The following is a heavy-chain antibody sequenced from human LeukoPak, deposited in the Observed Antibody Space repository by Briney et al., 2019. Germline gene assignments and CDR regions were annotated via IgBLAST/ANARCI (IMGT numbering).Heavy chain of an antibody. V-gene: IGHV3-66*01. CDR1: GFTVSSNY. J-gene: IGHJ5*02. CDR2: IYSGGST. D-gene: IGHD3-10*01. Sequence: GGSLRLSCAASGFTVSSNYMSWVRQAPGKGLEWVSVIYSGGSTYYADSVKGRFTISRDNSKNTLYLQMNSLRAEDTAVYYCARDMAGRFGPWGQGTLDTVSS. CDR3: ARDMAGRFGP.